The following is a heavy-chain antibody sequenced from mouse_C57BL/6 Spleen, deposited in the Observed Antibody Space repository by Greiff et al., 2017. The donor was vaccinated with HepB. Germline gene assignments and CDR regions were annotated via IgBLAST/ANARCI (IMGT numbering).Heavy chain of an antibody. CDR1: GYTFTSYW. Sequence: VQLQQSGTVLARPGASVKMSCKTSGYTFTSYWMHWVKQRPGKGLEWIGAIYPGNRDTSYNQKFKGKAKMTAVTSASTAYMALSSLTNEDSAVYYCTRGLGHYAMDYWGQGTSVTVSS. CDR2: IYPGNRDT. D-gene: IGHD2-13*01. CDR3: TRGLGHYAMDY. J-gene: IGHJ4*01. V-gene: IGHV1-5*01.